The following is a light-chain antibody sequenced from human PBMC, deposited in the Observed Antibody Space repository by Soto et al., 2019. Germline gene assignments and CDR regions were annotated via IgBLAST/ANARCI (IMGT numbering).Light chain of an antibody. CDR2: NAT. CDR3: QQYNDFQYT. Sequence: DIQMTQSHSTLSASVGDGVTITCRASQSIGSWLAWYQQKPGKAPKLLIYNATNLQSGVPSRFSGSGSGTDFSLTISSLQPVDSATYFCQQYNDFQYTFGPGTKLEI. J-gene: IGKJ2*01. CDR1: QSIGSW. V-gene: IGKV1-5*03.